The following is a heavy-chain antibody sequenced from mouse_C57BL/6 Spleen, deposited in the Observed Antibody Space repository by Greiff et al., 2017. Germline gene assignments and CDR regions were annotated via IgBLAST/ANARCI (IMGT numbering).Heavy chain of an antibody. D-gene: IGHD1-3*01. CDR3: ARRRGYTLDY. J-gene: IGHJ2*01. CDR2: ISSGGSYT. V-gene: IGHV5-6*01. Sequence: EVQLMESGGDLVKPGGSLKLSCAASGFTFTSYGMSWVRQTPDKRLEWVATISSGGSYTYYPDSLKGRFTFPRDTAYNTPYLQMSSLKSEDTAMYYCARRRGYTLDYWGQGTTRTVSS. CDR1: GFTFTSYG.